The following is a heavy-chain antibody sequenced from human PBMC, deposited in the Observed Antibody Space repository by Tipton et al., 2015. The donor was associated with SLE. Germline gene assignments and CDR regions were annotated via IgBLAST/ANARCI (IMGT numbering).Heavy chain of an antibody. CDR3: ARGYCSDGVCYGFGFFDY. V-gene: IGHV4-39*07. CDR2: LYYSGNT. D-gene: IGHD2-8*01. J-gene: IGHJ4*02. Sequence: TLSLTCTVSGGSIRSSRHFWGWIRQPPGKGLEWIGVLYYSGNTYYNPSLKSPVTLSIDTSKNQFSLKMRSVTAADTAVYFCARGYCSDGVCYGFGFFDYWGQVNLVTVSS. CDR1: GGSIRSSRHF.